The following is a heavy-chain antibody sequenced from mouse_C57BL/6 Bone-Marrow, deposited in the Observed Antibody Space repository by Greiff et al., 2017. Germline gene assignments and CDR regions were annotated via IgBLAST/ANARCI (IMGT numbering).Heavy chain of an antibody. CDR1: GYTFTNYW. CDR2: IYPGGGYT. V-gene: IGHV1-63*01. Sequence: VQLQQSGAELVRPGTSVKMSCKASGYTFTNYWIGWAKQRPGHGLEWIGDIYPGGGYTNYNEKLQGKATLTAAKSSSTSYMQFSSLTSEDSAIYYCARSGYPVPLDYWGQGTTLTVSS. D-gene: IGHD1-2*01. CDR3: ARSGYPVPLDY. J-gene: IGHJ2*01.